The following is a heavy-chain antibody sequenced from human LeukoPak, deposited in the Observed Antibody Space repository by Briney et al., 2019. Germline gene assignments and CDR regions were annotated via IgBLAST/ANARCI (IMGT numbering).Heavy chain of an antibody. J-gene: IGHJ4*02. Sequence: GRSLRLSCAASGFTFSSYGMHWVRQAPGKGLEWVAVIWYDGSNKYYADSVKGRFTISRDNSKNTLYLQMNSLRAEDTAVYYCAKVLNGSGFGYWGQGTLVTVSS. V-gene: IGHV3-33*06. CDR1: GFTFSSYG. CDR3: AKVLNGSGFGY. D-gene: IGHD6-19*01. CDR2: IWYDGSNK.